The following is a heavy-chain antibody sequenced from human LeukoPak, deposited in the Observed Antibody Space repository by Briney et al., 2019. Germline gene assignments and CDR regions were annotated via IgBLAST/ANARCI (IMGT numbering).Heavy chain of an antibody. CDR2: MNPNSGNT. CDR1: GYTFTSYD. CDR3: ARVVIPAGHYYYYYYMDV. V-gene: IGHV1-8*01. D-gene: IGHD2-2*01. Sequence: GASKVSCKASGYTFTSYDINWVRQATGQGLEWMGWMNPNSGNTGYAQKFQGRVTMTRNTSISTAYMELSSLRSEDTAVYYCARVVIPAGHYYYYYYMDVWGKGTTVTISS. J-gene: IGHJ6*03.